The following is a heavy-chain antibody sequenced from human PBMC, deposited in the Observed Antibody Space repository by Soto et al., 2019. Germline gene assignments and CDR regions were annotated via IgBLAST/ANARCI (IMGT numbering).Heavy chain of an antibody. CDR1: WFTVTAKY. D-gene: IGHD2-21*02. Sequence: GSLRLSCALGWFTVTAKYMIWVRQAPGKDLEWVSAISTAGITSCADSVRGRLSIFRDKTKNTLSLQMETLKVAATAVYYSAASVTAPGGFDVWGQGTTVTVSS. CDR2: ISTAGIT. J-gene: IGHJ3*01. CDR3: AASVTAPGGFDV. V-gene: IGHV3-53*01.